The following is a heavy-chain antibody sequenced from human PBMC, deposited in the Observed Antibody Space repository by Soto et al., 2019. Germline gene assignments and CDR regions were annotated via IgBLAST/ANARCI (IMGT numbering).Heavy chain of an antibody. D-gene: IGHD6-19*01. Sequence: ASVKVSCKASGYTFTSYAMHWVRQAPGQRLEWMGWINAGNGNTKYSQKFQGRVTITRDTSASTAYMELSSLRSEDTAVYYCARGLSIAVAGAYYYYGMDVWGLGTTVTVSS. CDR3: ARGLSIAVAGAYYYYGMDV. V-gene: IGHV1-3*01. CDR2: INAGNGNT. CDR1: GYTFTSYA. J-gene: IGHJ6*02.